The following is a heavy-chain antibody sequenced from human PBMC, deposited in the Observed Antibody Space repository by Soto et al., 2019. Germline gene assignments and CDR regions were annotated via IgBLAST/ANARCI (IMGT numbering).Heavy chain of an antibody. Sequence: PSETLSLTCTVSGGSISSYYWTWIRQPPGKGLEWIGFMYNSGSTHYNPSLKSRVTISLDTSKNQFSLNLRSVTAADTAVYYCARDGKGAAYTFGPYYFDSWGQGALVTVSS. CDR1: GGSISSYY. CDR3: ARDGKGAAYTFGPYYFDS. CDR2: MYNSGST. D-gene: IGHD1-1*01. J-gene: IGHJ4*02. V-gene: IGHV4-59*08.